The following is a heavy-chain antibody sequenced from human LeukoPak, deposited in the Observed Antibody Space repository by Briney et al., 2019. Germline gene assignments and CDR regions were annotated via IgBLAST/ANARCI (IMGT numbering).Heavy chain of an antibody. V-gene: IGHV3-53*01. CDR2: IYSGGST. CDR1: GFSFSSHW. CDR3: AKDLHSSSWYNYFQH. Sequence: GGSLRLSCAASGFSFSSHWVHWVRQAPGKGLVWVSVIYSGGSTYYADSVKGRFTISRDNSKNTLYLQINSLRAEDTAVYFCAKDLHSSSWYNYFQHWGQGTLVTVSS. D-gene: IGHD6-13*01. J-gene: IGHJ1*01.